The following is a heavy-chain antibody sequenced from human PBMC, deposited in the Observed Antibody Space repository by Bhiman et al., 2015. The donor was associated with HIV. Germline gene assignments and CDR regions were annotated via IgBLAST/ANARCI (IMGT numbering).Heavy chain of an antibody. Sequence: EVQLVESGGGLVLPGGSLRLSCTASRFTVSNNYMSWVRQAPGKGLEWVSVIYSGGSTYYADSVKGRFIISRDNSKNTLYLQMSRLRAEDTAVYYCARNYPLYGGDIWYFDLWGRGTLVTVSS. CDR3: ARNYPLYGGDIWYFDL. J-gene: IGHJ2*01. D-gene: IGHD4-23*01. CDR1: RFTVSNNY. V-gene: IGHV3-66*01. CDR2: IYSGGST.